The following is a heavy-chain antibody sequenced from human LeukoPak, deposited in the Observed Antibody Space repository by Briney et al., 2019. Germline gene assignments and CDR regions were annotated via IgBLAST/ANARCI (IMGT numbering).Heavy chain of an antibody. D-gene: IGHD2-2*01. Sequence: KPSETLSLTCAVYGGSISSGSYYWSWIRQPPGKGLEWIGYIYYSGSTNYNPSLKSRVTISVDTSNNQLSLKVNSVTAADTAMYYCVKSNSRYQPWTLDIWGRGTMVTVSS. V-gene: IGHV4-61*01. CDR1: GGSISSGSYY. CDR2: IYYSGST. CDR3: VKSNSRYQPWTLDI. J-gene: IGHJ3*02.